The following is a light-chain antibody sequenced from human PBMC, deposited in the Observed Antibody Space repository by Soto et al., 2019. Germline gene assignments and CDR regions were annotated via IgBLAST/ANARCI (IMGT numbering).Light chain of an antibody. CDR2: GAS. J-gene: IGKJ4*01. CDR3: QQYNDWPLT. Sequence: EIVMTQSPATLSVSPGESATLSCRASQSVSRNLAWYRQKPGQAPRLLIYGASTRATGIPARFSGSGSGTEFTLTISSLQSEDFAVYHCQQYNDWPLTFGGGTKVEIK. V-gene: IGKV3-15*01. CDR1: QSVSRN.